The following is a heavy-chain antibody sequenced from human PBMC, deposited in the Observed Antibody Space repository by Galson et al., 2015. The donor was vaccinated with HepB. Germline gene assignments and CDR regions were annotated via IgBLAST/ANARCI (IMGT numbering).Heavy chain of an antibody. CDR2: IYPGDSDI. D-gene: IGHD6-6*01. V-gene: IGHV5-51*01. CDR3: ARQAPGSSWAWFDP. CDR1: GYSFTTYW. Sequence: QSGAEVKKSGESLKISCKGSGYSFTTYWIGWVRQMPGKGLEWMGIIYPGDSDIRYSPSFQGHVTISADKSISTAYLQWSSLKASDTAVYYCARQAPGSSWAWFDPWGQGTLVTVSS. J-gene: IGHJ5*02.